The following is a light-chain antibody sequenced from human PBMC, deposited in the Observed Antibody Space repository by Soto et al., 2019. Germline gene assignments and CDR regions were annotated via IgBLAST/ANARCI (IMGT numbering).Light chain of an antibody. Sequence: EIVLTPSPGNLSLSPGVRATLFCRASQSVATSQLAWYQQKPGQAPRLLIDAYNRATGIPPRFSGSGSGTEFTLTISSLQPDDFATYYCQHYNSYSEAFGQGTKVDI. CDR2: DAY. J-gene: IGKJ1*01. CDR1: QSVATSQ. CDR3: QHYNSYSEA. V-gene: IGKV3-20*01.